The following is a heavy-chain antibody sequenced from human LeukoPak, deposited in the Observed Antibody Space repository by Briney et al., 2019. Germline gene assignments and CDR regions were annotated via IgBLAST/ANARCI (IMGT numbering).Heavy chain of an antibody. CDR2: ISGYNGNT. D-gene: IGHD3-22*01. V-gene: IGHV1-18*01. CDR1: GYTFTSYG. J-gene: IGHJ4*02. CDR3: ARVRDYYYDTTTYYYFDY. Sequence: ASVKVSCKASGYTFTSYGIIWVRQAPGQGLEWMGWISGYNGNTNYAQKLQGRVTMTTDTSTSTAYMELRSLRSDDTAVFYCARVRDYYYDTTTYYYFDYWDQGTLVTVSS.